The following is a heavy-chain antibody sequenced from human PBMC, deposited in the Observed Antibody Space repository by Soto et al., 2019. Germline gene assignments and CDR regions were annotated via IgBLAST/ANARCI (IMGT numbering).Heavy chain of an antibody. V-gene: IGHV1-3*05. D-gene: IGHD6-19*01. CDR3: ARGLAVAGVDLDY. J-gene: IGHJ4*02. CDR2: INAGNGNT. CDR1: GYTFTSYA. Sequence: QVQLVQSGAEEKKPGASVKVSCKASGYTFTSYAMHWVRQAPGQRLEWMGWINAGNGNTKYSQKFQGRVTITRDTSASTAYMELSSLRYEDTAVYYCARGLAVAGVDLDYWGQGTLVTVSS.